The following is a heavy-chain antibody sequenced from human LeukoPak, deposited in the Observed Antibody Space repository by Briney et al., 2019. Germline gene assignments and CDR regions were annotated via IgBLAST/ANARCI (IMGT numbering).Heavy chain of an antibody. D-gene: IGHD1-7*01. Sequence: LECVSIIYSGGGTYYADSVKGRFTISRDNSKNTLYLQMNSLRAEDTAVYYCARLRTNFFDYWGQGILVTVSS. CDR2: IYSGGGT. V-gene: IGHV3-66*01. J-gene: IGHJ4*02. CDR3: ARLRTNFFDY.